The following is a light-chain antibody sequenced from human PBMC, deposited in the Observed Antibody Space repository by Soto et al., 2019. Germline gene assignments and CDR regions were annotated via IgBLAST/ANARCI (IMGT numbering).Light chain of an antibody. CDR1: QSVSSSY. CDR2: GAS. Sequence: EIVWTQSPVTLSLSPGSRATLSCRASQSVSSSYLAWYQQKPGQAPRLLIYGASSRATGIPDRFSGSGSGTDFTLTISRLEPEDVAVYYCQQYGSSGTFGQGTKVEIK. V-gene: IGKV3-20*01. CDR3: QQYGSSGT. J-gene: IGKJ1*01.